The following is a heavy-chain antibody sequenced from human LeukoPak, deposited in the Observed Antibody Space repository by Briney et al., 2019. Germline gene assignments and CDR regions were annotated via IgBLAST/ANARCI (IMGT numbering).Heavy chain of an antibody. CDR3: ARDRPNSSGWTPLDY. V-gene: IGHV6-1*01. Sequence: SQTLSLTCAISGDSVSSNSVSWNWIRQSLSRGLEWLGRTYYRSKWYYDYALSVKSRITVNPDTSKNQFSLQLNSVTPEDTAVYYCARDRPNSSGWTPLDYWGQGTLVTVSS. D-gene: IGHD6-19*01. CDR1: GDSVSSNSVS. J-gene: IGHJ4*02. CDR2: TYYRSKWYY.